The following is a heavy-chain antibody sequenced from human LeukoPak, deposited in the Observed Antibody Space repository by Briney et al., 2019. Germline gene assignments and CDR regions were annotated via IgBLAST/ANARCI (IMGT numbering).Heavy chain of an antibody. CDR3: ARVGMKGLLLYYFDY. J-gene: IGHJ4*02. D-gene: IGHD2-21*02. CDR1: GFTFSSYS. Sequence: GGSLRLSCAASGFTFSSYSMNWVRQAPGKGLEWVSSISSSSSYIYYADSVKGRFTISRDNAKNSLYLQMNSLRAEDTAVYYCARVGMKGLLLYYFDYWGQGTLVTVSS. CDR2: ISSSSSYI. V-gene: IGHV3-21*01.